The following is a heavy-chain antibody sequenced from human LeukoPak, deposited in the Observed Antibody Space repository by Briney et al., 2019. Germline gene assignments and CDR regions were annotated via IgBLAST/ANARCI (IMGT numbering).Heavy chain of an antibody. D-gene: IGHD6-19*01. CDR3: ARDDIAVAGTFAFDI. CDR2: ISAYNGNT. CDR1: GYTFTSYG. Sequence: GASVKVSCKASGYTFTSYGISWVRQAPGRGLEWMGWISAYNGNTNYAQKLQGRVTMTTDTSTSTAYMELRSLRSDDTAVYYCARDDIAVAGTFAFDIWGQGTMVTVSS. J-gene: IGHJ3*02. V-gene: IGHV1-18*04.